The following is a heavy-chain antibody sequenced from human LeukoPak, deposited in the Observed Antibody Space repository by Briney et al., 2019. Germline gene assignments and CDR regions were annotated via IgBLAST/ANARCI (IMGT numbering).Heavy chain of an antibody. V-gene: IGHV3-30*03. Sequence: GGSLRLSCAASGFTFSSYGMHWVRQAPGKGLEWVAVISYDGSNEYYADSVKGRFTISRDNSKNTVYLQMNSLRAEDTAVYYCARDLRERGVFDIWGQGTMVTVSS. D-gene: IGHD1-26*01. CDR1: GFTFSSYG. CDR2: ISYDGSNE. J-gene: IGHJ3*02. CDR3: ARDLRERGVFDI.